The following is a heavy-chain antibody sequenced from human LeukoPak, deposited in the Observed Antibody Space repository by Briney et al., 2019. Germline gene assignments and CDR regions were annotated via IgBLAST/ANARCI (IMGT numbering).Heavy chain of an antibody. Sequence: SETLSLICAVYGGSFSGYYWSWIRQPPGKGLEWIGEINHSGSTNYNPSLKSRVTISVDTSKNQFSLKLSSVTAADTAVYYCARGGKRITMIVVVMKPCYFDYWGQGTLVTVSS. CDR1: GGSFSGYY. CDR2: INHSGST. V-gene: IGHV4-34*01. J-gene: IGHJ4*02. CDR3: ARGGKRITMIVVVMKPCYFDY. D-gene: IGHD3-22*01.